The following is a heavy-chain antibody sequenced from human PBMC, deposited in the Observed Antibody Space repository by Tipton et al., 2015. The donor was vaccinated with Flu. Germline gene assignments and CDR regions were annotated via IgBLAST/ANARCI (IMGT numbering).Heavy chain of an antibody. Sequence: QSGAEVKKPGSSVKVSCKASGGTFSSYAISWVRQAPGQGLEWMGGIIPIFGTANYAQKFQGRVTITADKSTSTAYMELSSLRSEDTAVYYCARSSRAVAGPRGWFDPWGQGTLVTVSS. CDR2: IIPIFGTA. CDR1: GGTFSSYA. D-gene: IGHD6-19*01. CDR3: ARSSRAVAGPRGWFDP. J-gene: IGHJ5*02. V-gene: IGHV1-69*06.